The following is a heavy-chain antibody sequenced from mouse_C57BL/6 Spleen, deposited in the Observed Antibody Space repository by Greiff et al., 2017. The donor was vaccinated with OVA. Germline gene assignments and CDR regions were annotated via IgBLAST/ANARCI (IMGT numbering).Heavy chain of an antibody. D-gene: IGHD3-3*01. V-gene: IGHV3-6*01. CDR1: GYSITSGYY. CDR3: ARGGDVDY. J-gene: IGHJ4*01. Sequence: ESGPGLVKPSQSLSLTCSVTGYSITSGYYWNWIRQFPGNKLEWMGYISYDGSNKYNPSLKNRISITRDTSKNQFFLKLNSVTTEDTATYYCARGGDVDYWGQGTSVTVSS. CDR2: ISYDGSN.